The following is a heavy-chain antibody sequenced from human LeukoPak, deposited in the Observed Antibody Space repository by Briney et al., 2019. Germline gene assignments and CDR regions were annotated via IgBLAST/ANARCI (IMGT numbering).Heavy chain of an antibody. CDR2: ISYSVTT. CDR3: ARPKDPGLYDAFDI. D-gene: IGHD2-2*02. J-gene: IGHJ3*02. Sequence: TPSETLSLTCTVSGGSIRSYYWSWIRRPPGKGLEWIGFISYSVTTNYNPSLKSRVTISVDTSKNQFSLELNSVTAADTAVYYCARPKDPGLYDAFDIWGQGTMVTVSS. CDR1: GGSIRSYY. V-gene: IGHV4-59*08.